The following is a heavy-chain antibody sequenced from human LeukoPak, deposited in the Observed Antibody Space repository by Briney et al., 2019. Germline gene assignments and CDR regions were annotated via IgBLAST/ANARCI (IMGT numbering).Heavy chain of an antibody. D-gene: IGHD2-8*02. CDR3: ARGRGYCTGASCDIDY. V-gene: IGHV3-48*04. Sequence: GGSLRLSCAASGFTVNSWSMNWVRQAPGKGLEWVSNIISRGDTTHYADSVKGRFTISRDNAKISLFLQLNSLRAEDTAVYYCARGRGYCTGASCDIDYWGQGTLVTVSS. CDR2: IISRGDTT. CDR1: GFTVNSWS. J-gene: IGHJ4*02.